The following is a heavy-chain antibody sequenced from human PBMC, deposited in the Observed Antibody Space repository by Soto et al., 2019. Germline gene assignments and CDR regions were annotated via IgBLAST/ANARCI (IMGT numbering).Heavy chain of an antibody. D-gene: IGHD3-10*01. V-gene: IGHV1-8*01. CDR2: MNPNSGNT. CDR1: GYTFTSYD. CDR3: GRGRGTREY. J-gene: IGHJ4*02. Sequence: QVQLVQSGAEVKKPGASVKVSCKASGYTFTSYDINWVRQATGQGLEWMGWMNPNSGNTGYAQKFQGQVNMTKENPLNTGYMGVKKPGSEDQAVLYWGRGRGTREYWGQGTLVTVSS.